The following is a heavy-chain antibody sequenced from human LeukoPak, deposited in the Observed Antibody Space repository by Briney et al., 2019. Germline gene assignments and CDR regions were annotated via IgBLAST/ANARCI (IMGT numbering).Heavy chain of an antibody. Sequence: SETLSLTCTVSGGSISSYYWSWIRQPPGKGLEWIGYIYYSGSTNYNPSLKSRVTISVDTSKNQFSLKLSSVTAADTAVYYCARDGGYYDSSGYQEPDVFDIWGQGTMVTVSS. CDR3: ARDGGYYDSSGYQEPDVFDI. J-gene: IGHJ3*02. D-gene: IGHD3-22*01. CDR1: GGSISSYY. CDR2: IYYSGST. V-gene: IGHV4-59*01.